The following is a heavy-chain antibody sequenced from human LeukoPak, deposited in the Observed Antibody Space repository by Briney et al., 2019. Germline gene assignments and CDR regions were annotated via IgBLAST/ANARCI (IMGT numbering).Heavy chain of an antibody. D-gene: IGHD6-13*01. CDR3: ASTISGYSSSWYYYYYYMDV. CDR1: GGSFSGYY. V-gene: IGHV4-34*01. Sequence: SETLSLTCAVYGGSFSGYYWSWIRQPPGKVLEWIGEINHSGSTNYNPSLKSRVTISVDTSKNQFSLKLSSVTAADTAVYYCASTISGYSSSWYYYYYYMDVWGKGTTVTVSS. J-gene: IGHJ6*03. CDR2: INHSGST.